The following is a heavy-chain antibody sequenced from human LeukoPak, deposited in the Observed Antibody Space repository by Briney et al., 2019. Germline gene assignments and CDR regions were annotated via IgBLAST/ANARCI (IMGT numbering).Heavy chain of an antibody. CDR1: GYTFTSYF. J-gene: IGHJ5*02. V-gene: IGHV1-46*01. D-gene: IGHD3-10*01. CDR2: INPSGGST. CDR3: ARGYGSGTYYHL. Sequence: ASVKVSRKASGYTFTSYFMHWVRQAPGQGLEWMGIINPSGGSTTYAQKFQGRVTMTRDTSTSTVYMELSSLRSEDTALYYCARGYGSGTYYHLWGQGTLVTVSS.